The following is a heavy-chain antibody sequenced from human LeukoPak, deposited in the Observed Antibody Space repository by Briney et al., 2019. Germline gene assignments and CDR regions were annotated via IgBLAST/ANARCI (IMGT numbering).Heavy chain of an antibody. CDR3: ARGGGLDV. CDR2: INHNGSVD. D-gene: IGHD3-16*01. J-gene: IGHJ6*02. Sequence: GGSLRLSCAASGFTFSSYWMNWARQAPGKGLEWVASINHNGSVDYYVDSVKGRFTISRDNAKNSLYLQMSNLRAEDTAVYFCARGGGLDVWGQGATVTVSS. CDR1: GFTFSSYW. V-gene: IGHV3-7*03.